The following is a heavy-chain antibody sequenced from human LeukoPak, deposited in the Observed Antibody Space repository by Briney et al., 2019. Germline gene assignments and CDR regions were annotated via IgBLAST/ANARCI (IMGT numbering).Heavy chain of an antibody. Sequence: SQTLSLTCTVSGGSISSGDYYWSWIRQPPGKGLEWMGYIYYSGSTYYNPSLKSRVTISVDTSKNQFSLKLSSVTAADTAVYYCARESWHDILTGPSGGDYWGQGTLVTVSS. CDR3: ARESWHDILTGPSGGDY. V-gene: IGHV4-30-4*01. J-gene: IGHJ4*02. CDR2: IYYSGST. CDR1: GGSISSGDYY. D-gene: IGHD3-9*01.